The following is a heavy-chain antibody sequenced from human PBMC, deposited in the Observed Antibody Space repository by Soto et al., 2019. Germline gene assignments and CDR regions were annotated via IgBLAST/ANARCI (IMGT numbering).Heavy chain of an antibody. CDR2: IIPILGIA. CDR3: ARGRGSTWSRNFDY. CDR1: GGTFSSYT. D-gene: IGHD2-15*01. Sequence: SVKVSWKASGGTFSSYTISWVRQAPGQGLEWMGRIIPILGIANYAQKFQGRVTITADKSTSTAYMELSSLRSEDTAVYYCARGRGSTWSRNFDYWGQGTLVTVST. J-gene: IGHJ4*02. V-gene: IGHV1-69*02.